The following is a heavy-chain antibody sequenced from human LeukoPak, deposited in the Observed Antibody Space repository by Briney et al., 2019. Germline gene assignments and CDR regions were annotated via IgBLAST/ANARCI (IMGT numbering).Heavy chain of an antibody. CDR2: MNPNSGNT. J-gene: IGHJ4*02. V-gene: IGHV1-8*01. D-gene: IGHD2-15*01. CDR3: ARARGERVVVAAY. CDR1: GYTFTSYD. Sequence: ASVKVSCKASGYTFTSYDINWVRQATGQGLEWMGWMNPNSGNTGYAQKFQGRVTMTRNTSISTAYMELSSLRSEGTAVYYCARARGERVVVAAYWGQGTLVTVSS.